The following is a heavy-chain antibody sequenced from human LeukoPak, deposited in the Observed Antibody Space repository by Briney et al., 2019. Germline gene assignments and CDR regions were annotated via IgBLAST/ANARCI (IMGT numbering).Heavy chain of an antibody. J-gene: IGHJ5*02. Sequence: ASVKVSCEASGYAFTGYYMHWVRQAPGQGLEWMGWINPNSGGTNYAQKFQGRVTMTRDTSISTAYMELSRLRSDDTAVYYCARPRSIAARPSPRGWFDPWGQGTLVTVSS. D-gene: IGHD6-6*01. CDR3: ARPRSIAARPSPRGWFDP. V-gene: IGHV1-2*02. CDR2: INPNSGGT. CDR1: GYAFTGYY.